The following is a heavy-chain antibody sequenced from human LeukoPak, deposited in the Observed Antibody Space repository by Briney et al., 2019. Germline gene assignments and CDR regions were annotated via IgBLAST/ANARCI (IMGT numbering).Heavy chain of an antibody. CDR3: AKDYSSGRKGYYYYMDV. CDR1: GFTFSSYG. Sequence: GGSLRLSCAASGFTFSSYGMHWVRQAPGKGLEWVAVISYDGSNKYYADSVKGRFTISRDNSKNTLYLQMNSLRAEDTALYYCAKDYSSGRKGYYYYMDVWGKGTTVTVSS. CDR2: ISYDGSNK. D-gene: IGHD6-19*01. V-gene: IGHV3-30*18. J-gene: IGHJ6*03.